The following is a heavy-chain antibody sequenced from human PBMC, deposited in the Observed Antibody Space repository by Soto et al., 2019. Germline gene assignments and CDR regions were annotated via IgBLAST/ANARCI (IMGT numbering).Heavy chain of an antibody. CDR3: AKNGLSDSPSAIDS. J-gene: IGHJ4*02. V-gene: IGHV3-23*01. CDR2: ISGTGRNT. CDR1: GFTFSRNG. Sequence: TGGSLRLSCATSGFTFSRNGMSWVRQAPGKGLDWVSGISGTGRNTYYADSVKGRFTISRDNSKNTLFLQMNRLRVEDTAVYYCAKNGLSDSPSAIDSWGQGTLVTVSS. D-gene: IGHD2-8*01.